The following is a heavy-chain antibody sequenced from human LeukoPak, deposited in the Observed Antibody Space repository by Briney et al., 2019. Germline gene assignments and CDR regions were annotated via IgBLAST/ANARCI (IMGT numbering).Heavy chain of an antibody. J-gene: IGHJ4*02. CDR1: GYTLTELS. CDR2: FDPEDDEP. CDR3: ATGDYYDSSGYYSSAPPLPLDY. V-gene: IGHV1-24*01. D-gene: IGHD3-22*01. Sequence: GASVKVSCKVSGYTLTELSMHWVRQAPGKGLEWMGGFDPEDDEPIYAQKFQGRVTMTEDTSTDTAYMELSSLRSEDTAVYYCATGDYYDSSGYYSSAPPLPLDYWGQGTLVTVSS.